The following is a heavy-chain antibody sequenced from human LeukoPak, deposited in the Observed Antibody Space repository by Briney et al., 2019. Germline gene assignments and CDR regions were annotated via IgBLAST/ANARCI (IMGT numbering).Heavy chain of an antibody. J-gene: IGHJ3*02. CDR1: GFTFSSYA. CDR2: ISGSGGST. D-gene: IGHD3-22*01. V-gene: IGHV3-23*01. Sequence: GGSLRLSCAVSGFTFSSYAMSWVRQAPGKGLEWVSAISGSGGSTYYADSVKGRFTISRDNSKNTLYLQMNSLRAEDTAVYYCAKAYYYEFDAFDIWGQGTMVTVSS. CDR3: AKAYYYEFDAFDI.